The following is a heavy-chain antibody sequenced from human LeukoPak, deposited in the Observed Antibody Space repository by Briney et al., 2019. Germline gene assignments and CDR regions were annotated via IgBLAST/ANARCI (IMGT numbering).Heavy chain of an antibody. J-gene: IGHJ5*02. CDR2: ISGGGDMT. Sequence: GGSLRLSCAASGFTFSSYAMSWVRQGPGEGLEWVSAISGGGDMTHYTDSVKGWFTISRDNSRNVLYLQMNSLRADDAAIYYCARGYCTSTNCNNWFDPWGQGALVTVSS. V-gene: IGHV3-23*01. CDR1: GFTFSSYA. CDR3: ARGYCTSTNCNNWFDP. D-gene: IGHD2-2*01.